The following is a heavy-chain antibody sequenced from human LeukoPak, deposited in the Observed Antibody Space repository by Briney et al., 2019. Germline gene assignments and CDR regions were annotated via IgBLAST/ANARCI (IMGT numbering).Heavy chain of an antibody. Sequence: PSETLSLTCGVDGGSFSGYDWSWVRQPPGKGLEWIGEINNGGDTNYNPSLKSRVSISVDTSKNQFSPKVRSVTAADTAVYYCARGLGWKVTTMGLFYMDVWGEGATVTVSS. D-gene: IGHD4-11*01. CDR1: GGSFSGYD. CDR2: INNGGDT. J-gene: IGHJ6*03. CDR3: ARGLGWKVTTMGLFYMDV. V-gene: IGHV4-34*01.